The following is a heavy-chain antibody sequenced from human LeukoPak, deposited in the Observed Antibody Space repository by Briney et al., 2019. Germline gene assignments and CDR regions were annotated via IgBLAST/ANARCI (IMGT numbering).Heavy chain of an antibody. CDR2: ISYDGSNK. V-gene: IGHV3-30*18. CDR3: AKVQGSSSWTQGFDY. J-gene: IGHJ4*02. Sequence: GGSLRLSCAASGFTFSSYGMHWVRQAPGKGLEWVAVISYDGSNKYYADSVKGRFTISRDNSKNTLYLQMNSLRAEDTAVYYCAKVQGSSSWTQGFDYWGQGTLVTVSS. CDR1: GFTFSSYG. D-gene: IGHD6-13*01.